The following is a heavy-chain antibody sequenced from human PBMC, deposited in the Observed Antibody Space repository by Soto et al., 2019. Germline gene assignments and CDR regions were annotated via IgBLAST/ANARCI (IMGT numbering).Heavy chain of an antibody. CDR1: GFSLTGYY. CDR2: INAHSGGT. J-gene: IGHJ5*02. D-gene: IGHD6-6*01. CDR3: AKDLTRQLAYWLDP. Sequence: XSVKVACNASGFSLTGYYIQWLRQAPGQGLEWMGWINAHSGGTEYAQKFQGRVTLTRDTSIATAYLTLTSLTSDDTALYYCAKDLTRQLAYWLDPCGQRTQVTVSS. V-gene: IGHV1-2*02.